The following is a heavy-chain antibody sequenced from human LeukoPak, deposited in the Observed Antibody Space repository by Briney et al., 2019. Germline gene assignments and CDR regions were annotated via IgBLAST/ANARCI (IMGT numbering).Heavy chain of an antibody. J-gene: IGHJ4*02. CDR2: IYHSGST. Sequence: SETLSLTCSVSGGSIYTYYWSWIRQSPGKGLEWIGYIYHSGSTNYNPSLKSRVTISVDTSKIQFSLKLSSVTAADTAVYYCARVNRAVAAALDYWGQGTLVTVSS. CDR1: GGSIYTYY. CDR3: ARVNRAVAAALDY. D-gene: IGHD6-13*01. V-gene: IGHV4-59*01.